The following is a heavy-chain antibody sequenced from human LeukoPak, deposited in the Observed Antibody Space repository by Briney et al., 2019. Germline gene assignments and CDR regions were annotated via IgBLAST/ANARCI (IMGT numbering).Heavy chain of an antibody. Sequence: GGSLRLSCAASGFTFSDYYMSWIRQAPGKGLEWVSYISSSGSTIYYADSVKSRFTISRDNAKNSLYLQMNSLRAEDTAVYYCARRYSGYETSWFDPWGQGTLVTVSS. D-gene: IGHD5-12*01. CDR1: GFTFSDYY. CDR2: ISSSGSTI. J-gene: IGHJ5*02. CDR3: ARRYSGYETSWFDP. V-gene: IGHV3-11*01.